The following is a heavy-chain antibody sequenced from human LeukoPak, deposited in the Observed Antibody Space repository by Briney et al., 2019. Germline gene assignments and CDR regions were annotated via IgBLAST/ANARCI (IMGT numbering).Heavy chain of an antibody. V-gene: IGHV4-30-4*08. J-gene: IGHJ5*02. CDR1: GGSISSGDYY. CDR3: ARDYDFYWFDP. CDR2: IYYSGST. Sequence: PSETLSLTCTVSGGSISSGDYYWSWIRQPPGTGLEWIGYIYYSGSTYYNPSLKSRVTISVDTSKNQFSLKLSFVTAADTAVYYCARDYDFYWFDPWGQGTLVTVSS. D-gene: IGHD3-3*01.